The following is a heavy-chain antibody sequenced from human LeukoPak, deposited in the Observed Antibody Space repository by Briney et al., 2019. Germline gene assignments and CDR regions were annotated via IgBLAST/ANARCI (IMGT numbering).Heavy chain of an antibody. CDR2: ISPGGSDT. Sequence: KRGASLKISSRASGSIFTSYWIGWVRQLPGKGLEWMGSISPGGSDTRYSPSFQGQVTISADTSINTAYLQWSSRKASDTAKYYCARRESNWGQGTLVTVSS. V-gene: IGHV5-51*01. CDR3: ARRESN. J-gene: IGHJ4*02. CDR1: GSIFTSYW.